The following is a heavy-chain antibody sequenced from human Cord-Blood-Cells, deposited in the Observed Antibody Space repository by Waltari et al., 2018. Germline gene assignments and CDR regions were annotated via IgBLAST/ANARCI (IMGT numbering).Heavy chain of an antibody. CDR1: GYTFTGYY. J-gene: IGHJ3*02. CDR3: ARVNWDDAFDI. D-gene: IGHD7-27*01. CDR2: INPNGGGT. Sequence: QVQLVQSGAEVKKPGASVKVSCKASGYTFTGYYMHWVRQAPGQGLEWMGWINPNGGGTNYAQKFQGRGTMTSDTSISTAYMALSRLRSDATAVYYCARVNWDDAFDIWGQGTMVTVSS. V-gene: IGHV1-2*02.